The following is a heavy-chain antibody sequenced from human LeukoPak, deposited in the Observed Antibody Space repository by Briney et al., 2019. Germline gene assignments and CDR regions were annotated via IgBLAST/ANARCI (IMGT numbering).Heavy chain of an antibody. CDR1: GFAFSSYD. V-gene: IGHV3-13*01. Sequence: GGSLRLSCAASGFAFSSYDMHWVRQASGKGLEWVSGIGAFGDTYYGVAVRGRFTISRDKAKNSLYLQMNSLRAEDTAVYYCARSGVAAETRLDYWGQGTLVTVSS. J-gene: IGHJ4*02. CDR2: IGAFGDT. D-gene: IGHD2-15*01. CDR3: ARSGVAAETRLDY.